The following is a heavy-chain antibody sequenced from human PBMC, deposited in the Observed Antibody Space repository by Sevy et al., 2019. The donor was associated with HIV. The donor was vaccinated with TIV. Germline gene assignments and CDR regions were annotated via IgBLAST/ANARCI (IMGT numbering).Heavy chain of an antibody. CDR2: INHSGST. V-gene: IGHV4-34*01. D-gene: IGHD3-22*01. CDR3: ARARRDYDSSGYGSFDI. J-gene: IGHJ3*02. Sequence: SETLSLTCAVYGGSFSGYYWIWIRQPPGKGLEWIGGINHSGSTIYNPSLKSRVTISVDTSKNQFSLKLSSVTAADTAVYYCARARRDYDSSGYGSFDIWGQWKKVTVSS. CDR1: GGSFSGYY.